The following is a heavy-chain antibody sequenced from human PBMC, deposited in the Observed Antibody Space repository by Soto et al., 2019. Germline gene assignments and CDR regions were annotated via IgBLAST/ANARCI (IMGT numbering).Heavy chain of an antibody. CDR2: IYYSGST. J-gene: IGHJ3*02. Sequence: QVQLQESGPGLVKPSQTLSLTCTVSGVSISSGGYYWSWIRQHPGKGLEWIGYIYYSGSTYYNPSLKIRVTISVDTSKNQFSLKLSSVTAADTAVYYCARDQYQPSFQWPQVARAFDIWGQGTIVTVSS. CDR3: ARDQYQPSFQWPQVARAFDI. V-gene: IGHV4-31*03. CDR1: GVSISSGGYY. D-gene: IGHD6-19*01.